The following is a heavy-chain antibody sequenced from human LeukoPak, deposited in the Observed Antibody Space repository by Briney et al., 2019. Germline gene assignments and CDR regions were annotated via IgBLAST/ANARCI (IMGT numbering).Heavy chain of an antibody. CDR2: IYYSGST. V-gene: IGHV4-39*07. CDR3: ARGIAAAVLDY. D-gene: IGHD6-13*01. CDR1: GGSISSSSYY. J-gene: IGHJ4*02. Sequence: SETLSLTCTVFGGSISSSSYYWGWIRQPPGKGLEWIGSIYYSGSTNYNPSLKSRVTISVDTSKNQFSLKLSSVTAADTAVYYCARGIAAAVLDYWGQGTLVTVSS.